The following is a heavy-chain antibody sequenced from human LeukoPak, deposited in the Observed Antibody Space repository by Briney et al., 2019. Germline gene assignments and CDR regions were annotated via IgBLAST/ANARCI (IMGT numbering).Heavy chain of an antibody. CDR2: INHSGST. V-gene: IGHV4-34*01. CDR1: GGSFSGYY. J-gene: IGHJ6*03. Sequence: SETLSLTCAVYGGSFSGYYWSWIRQPPGKGLEWIGEINHSGSTNYNPSLKSRVTISVDTSKNQFSLKLSSVTAADTAVYYCARGRGSGYYYVYYYYYYYMDVWGKGTTVTVSS. CDR3: ARGRGSGYYYVYYYYYYYMDV. D-gene: IGHD3-22*01.